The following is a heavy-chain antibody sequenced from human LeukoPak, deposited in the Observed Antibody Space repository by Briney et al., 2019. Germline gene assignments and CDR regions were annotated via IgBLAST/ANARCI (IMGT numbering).Heavy chain of an antibody. D-gene: IGHD5-18*01. J-gene: IGHJ4*02. V-gene: IGHV4-59*01. CDR2: IYYSGST. CDR3: ARDLRGYSYGSDYFDH. Sequence: PSETLSLTCTVSGGSISSYYWSWIRQPPGKGLEWIGCIYYSGSTNYNPSLKSRVTISVDTSKNQFSLKLSSVTAADTAVYYCARDLRGYSYGSDYFDHWGQGTLVTVSS. CDR1: GGSISSYY.